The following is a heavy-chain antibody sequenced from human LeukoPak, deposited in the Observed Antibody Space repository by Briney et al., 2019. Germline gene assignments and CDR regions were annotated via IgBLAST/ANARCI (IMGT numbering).Heavy chain of an antibody. CDR2: INPNSGGT. Sequence: ASVKVSCKASGYTFTAYYIHWVRQAPGQGLEWMGWINPNSGGTNYAQKFQDRVTMTRDTSISTAYMELSRLRSDDTAVYYCAREYSGWSTDYWGQGTLVTVSS. CDR1: GYTFTAYY. V-gene: IGHV1-2*02. D-gene: IGHD6-19*01. CDR3: AREYSGWSTDY. J-gene: IGHJ4*02.